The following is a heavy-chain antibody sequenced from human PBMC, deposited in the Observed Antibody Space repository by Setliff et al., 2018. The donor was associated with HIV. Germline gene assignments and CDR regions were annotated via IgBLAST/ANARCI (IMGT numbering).Heavy chain of an antibody. D-gene: IGHD3-3*01. CDR3: ARRRDFWSGYSYYFDY. CDR1: GFTFSSYA. CDR2: ISGSGDRT. Sequence: PGGSLRLSCAASGFTFSSYAVSWVRQAPGKGLERVSSISGSGDRTYYADFVKGRFTISRDNSKNTVYLQMNSLRAEDTAVYYCARRRDFWSGYSYYFDYWGQGTLVTVSS. J-gene: IGHJ4*02. V-gene: IGHV3-23*01.